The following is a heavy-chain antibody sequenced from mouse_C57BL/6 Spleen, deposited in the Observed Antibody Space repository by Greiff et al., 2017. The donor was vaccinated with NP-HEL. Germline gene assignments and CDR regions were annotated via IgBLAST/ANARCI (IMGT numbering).Heavy chain of an antibody. CDR2: IIGGGGNT. V-gene: IGHV5-9*01. CDR1: GFTFSSYT. J-gene: IGHJ2*01. Sequence: EVMLVESGGGLVKPGGSLKLSCAASGFTFSSYTMSWVRQTPEKRLEWVATIIGGGGNTDYPDSVKGRFTISRDNAKNTLYLQMSSLRSEDTALYYCARDYFDYWGQGTTLTVSS. CDR3: ARDYFDY.